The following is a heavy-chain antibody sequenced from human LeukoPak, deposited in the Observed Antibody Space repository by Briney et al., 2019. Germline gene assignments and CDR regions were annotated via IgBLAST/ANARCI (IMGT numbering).Heavy chain of an antibody. Sequence: PGRSLRLSCTASGFTLGEYAMGWVRQAPGKGLEWVGFIRTKAYGGTTEYAASVKGRFTISRDDSKSIAYLQMNSLKAEDTAVYYCARGREEWELLISPFWGQGTRVTVSS. CDR2: IRTKAYGGTT. D-gene: IGHD1-26*01. J-gene: IGHJ4*02. CDR1: GFTLGEYA. CDR3: ARGREEWELLISPF. V-gene: IGHV3-49*04.